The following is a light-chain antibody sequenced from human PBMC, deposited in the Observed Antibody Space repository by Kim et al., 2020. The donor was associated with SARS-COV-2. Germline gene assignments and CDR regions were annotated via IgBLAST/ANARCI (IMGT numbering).Light chain of an antibody. V-gene: IGKV3-20*01. CDR3: QQYSSSPLS. Sequence: SPGEGTTPFCRTSQSFSSVYLAWYQQKPGQAPRLLLYGASNRDTGIPERFSGSGSGTEFSLTISKLEPEDFAVYYCQQYSSSPLSFGGGTKVDIK. CDR2: GAS. J-gene: IGKJ4*01. CDR1: QSFSSVY.